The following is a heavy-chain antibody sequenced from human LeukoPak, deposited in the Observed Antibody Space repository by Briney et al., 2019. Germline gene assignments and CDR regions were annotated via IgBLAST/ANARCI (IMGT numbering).Heavy chain of an antibody. CDR3: ARDGTAPGLYFDL. V-gene: IGHV3-21*01. CDR1: GFTFSSYS. J-gene: IGHJ4*03. CDR2: ISSSSSYI. Sequence: GGSLRLSCAASGFTFSSYSMNWVRQAPGKGLEWVSSISSSSSYIYYADSVKGRFTISRDNAKNSLYLQMSSLRAEDTAVYYCARDGTAPGLYFDLWGQGALVTVSS. D-gene: IGHD6-13*01.